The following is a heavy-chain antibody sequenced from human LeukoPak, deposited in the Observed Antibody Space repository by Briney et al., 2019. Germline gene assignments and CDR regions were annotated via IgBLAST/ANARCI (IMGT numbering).Heavy chain of an antibody. CDR1: GGTFSSYA. V-gene: IGHV1-69*13. CDR2: IIPIFGTA. D-gene: IGHD3-10*01. J-gene: IGHJ6*02. CDR3: ARVGLHYGSGNYGMDV. Sequence: SVKVSCKASGGTFSSYAISRVRQAPGQGLEWMGGIIPIFGTANYAQKFQGRVTITADESTSTAYMELSSLRSEDTAVYYCARVGLHYGSGNYGMDVWGQGTTVTVSS.